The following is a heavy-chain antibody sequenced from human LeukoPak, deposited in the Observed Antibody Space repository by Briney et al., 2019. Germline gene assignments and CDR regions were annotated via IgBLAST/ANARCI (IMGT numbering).Heavy chain of an antibody. J-gene: IGHJ4*02. D-gene: IGHD3-16*01. Sequence: GGSLRLSCAASGFTFSAFYMSWIRQTPGKGLEYLSYLKGDNGDINYADSVRGRFTISRDNTKNSLYLQMNTLRAEDTAVYSCTRVLRRYASYEGNWGQGTLVTVYS. CDR1: GFTFSAFY. CDR3: TRVLRRYASYEGN. V-gene: IGHV3-11*06. CDR2: LKGDNGDI.